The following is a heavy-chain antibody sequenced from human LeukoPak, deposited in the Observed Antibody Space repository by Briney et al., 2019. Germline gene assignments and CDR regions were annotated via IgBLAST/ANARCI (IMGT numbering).Heavy chain of an antibody. J-gene: IGHJ4*02. V-gene: IGHV4-30-2*01. Sequence: PSETLSLTCTVSGGSISSGGYYWSWIRQPPGKGLEWIGYIYHSGSTYYNPSLKSRVTISVDRSKNQFSLKLSSVTAADTAVYYCARHRGDYYYDSSGYFDYWGQGALVTVSS. CDR1: GGSISSGGYY. CDR3: ARHRGDYYYDSSGYFDY. CDR2: IYHSGST. D-gene: IGHD3-22*01.